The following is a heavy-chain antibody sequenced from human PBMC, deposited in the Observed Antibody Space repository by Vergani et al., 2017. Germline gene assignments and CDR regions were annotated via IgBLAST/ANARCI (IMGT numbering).Heavy chain of an antibody. CDR2: IYSAGNR. J-gene: IGHJ3*02. V-gene: IGHV3-66*01. CDR1: GFPVSSNH. Sequence: EVQLVESGGGLVQPGGSLTLSCAASGFPVSSNHMTWVRQAPGKGLEWVSLIYSAGNRYYADSVKGRFTISRDNSKNTLYLQMNSLRAEDTAVYYCARWGYCSSTSCYSGAFDIWGQGTMVTVSS. D-gene: IGHD2-2*01. CDR3: ARWGYCSSTSCYSGAFDI.